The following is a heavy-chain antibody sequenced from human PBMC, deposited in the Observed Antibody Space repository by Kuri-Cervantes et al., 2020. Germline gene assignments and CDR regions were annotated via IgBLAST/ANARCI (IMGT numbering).Heavy chain of an antibody. CDR3: ASDPGYQVMYPEGYFDY. D-gene: IGHD2-8*02. CDR2: ISSNGGST. Sequence: GGSLRLSCAASGFTFSSYAMHWVRQAPGKGLEYVSAISSNGGSTYYANSVKGRFTISRDNSKNTLYLQMGSLRAEDTAVYYCASDPGYQVMYPEGYFDYWGQGALVTVSS. CDR1: GFTFSSYA. J-gene: IGHJ4*02. V-gene: IGHV3-64*01.